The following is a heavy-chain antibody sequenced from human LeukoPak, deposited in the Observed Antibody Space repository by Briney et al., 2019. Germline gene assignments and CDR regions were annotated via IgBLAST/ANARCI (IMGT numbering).Heavy chain of an antibody. J-gene: IGHJ4*02. CDR2: ISSSGRTI. D-gene: IGHD6-13*01. CDR3: ARRAIAEGFDY. CDR1: GFTFCSYE. Sequence: GGSLRLSCAVSGFTFCSYEMNWVRQAPGKGLEWVSYISSSGRTIYYADSVKGRFTISRDNAKNSLYLQMNSLRVEDTAVYYCARRAIAEGFDYWGQGTLVTVSS. V-gene: IGHV3-48*03.